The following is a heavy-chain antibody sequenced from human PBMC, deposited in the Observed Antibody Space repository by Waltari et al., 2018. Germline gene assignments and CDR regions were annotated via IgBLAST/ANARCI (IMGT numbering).Heavy chain of an antibody. D-gene: IGHD6-25*01. V-gene: IGHV3-48*03. CDR3: ARPGRKQRPGS. J-gene: IGHJ5*02. CDR2: IGTSRGDI. Sequence: EVQLVESGGGLAQPGGSLRLSCAVSGFTVSDYEMNWVRQAPGKGLEWISYIGTSRGDIYYADSVKGRFIISRDNAENSLYLQMNSLRAEDTAMYYCARPGRKQRPGSWGQGTLVTVSS. CDR1: GFTVSDYE.